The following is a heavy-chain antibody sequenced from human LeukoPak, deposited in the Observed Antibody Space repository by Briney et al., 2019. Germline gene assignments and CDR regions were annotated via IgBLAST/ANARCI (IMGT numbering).Heavy chain of an antibody. CDR1: GFTFSSYA. J-gene: IGHJ4*02. V-gene: IGHV3-30-3*01. D-gene: IGHD6-6*01. CDR2: ISYDGSNK. Sequence: GGSLRLSCAASGFTFSSYAMHWVRQAPGKGLEWVAVISYDGSNKYYADSVKGRFTISRDNSKNTLYLQMNSLRAEDTAVYYCARVPREQLEYFDYWGQGTLVTVSS. CDR3: ARVPREQLEYFDY.